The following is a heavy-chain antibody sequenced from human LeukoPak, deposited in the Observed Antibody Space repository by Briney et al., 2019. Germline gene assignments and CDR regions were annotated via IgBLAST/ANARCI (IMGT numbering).Heavy chain of an antibody. V-gene: IGHV3-21*01. CDR1: RFSFSSYA. J-gene: IGHJ6*02. Sequence: PGGSLRLSCAASRFSFSSYAMNWVRQAPGKGLEWVSSISSSSSYIYYADSVKGRFTISRDNAKNSLYLQMNSLRAEDTAVYYCASGPRLWFGESYYYYGMDVWGQGTTVTVSS. D-gene: IGHD3-10*01. CDR3: ASGPRLWFGESYYYYGMDV. CDR2: ISSSSSYI.